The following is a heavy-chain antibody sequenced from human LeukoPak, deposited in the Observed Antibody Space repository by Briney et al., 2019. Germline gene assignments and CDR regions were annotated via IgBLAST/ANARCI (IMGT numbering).Heavy chain of an antibody. D-gene: IGHD4-17*01. V-gene: IGHV4-61*02. CDR3: ARGGDYRSYYFDY. CDR1: GGSISSGNYY. Sequence: SETLSLTCTVSGGSISSGNYYYSWIRQPAGKGLEWLGRIYTSGTTDYNPSLKSRVTISVDTSKNQFSLKLSSVTAADTAVYYCARGGDYRSYYFDYWGQGTLVTVSS. CDR2: IYTSGTT. J-gene: IGHJ4*02.